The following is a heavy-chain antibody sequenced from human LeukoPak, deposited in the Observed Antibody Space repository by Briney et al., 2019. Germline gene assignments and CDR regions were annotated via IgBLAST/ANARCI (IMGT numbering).Heavy chain of an antibody. V-gene: IGHV4-34*01. CDR2: INHSGST. D-gene: IGHD6-13*01. J-gene: IGHJ4*02. CDR3: ARGAAAGKFDY. Sequence: SETLSLTCAVYGGSFSGYHWSWIRQPPGKGLEWIGEINHSGSTNYNPSLKSRVTISVDTSKNQFSLKLCSVTAADTAVYYCARGAAAGKFDYWGQGTLVTVSS. CDR1: GGSFSGYH.